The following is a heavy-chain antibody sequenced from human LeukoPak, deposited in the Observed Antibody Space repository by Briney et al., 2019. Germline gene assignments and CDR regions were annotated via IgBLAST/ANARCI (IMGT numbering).Heavy chain of an antibody. V-gene: IGHV4-61*02. Sequence: PSETLSLTCTVSGGSISSGSYYWSWIRQPAGKGLEWIGRIYTSGSTNYNPSLKSRVTISVDTSKNQFSLKLSSVTAADTAVYYCARGGVLNWFDPWGQGTLVTVSS. CDR1: GGSISSGSYY. CDR3: ARGGVLNWFDP. D-gene: IGHD1-26*01. CDR2: IYTSGST. J-gene: IGHJ5*02.